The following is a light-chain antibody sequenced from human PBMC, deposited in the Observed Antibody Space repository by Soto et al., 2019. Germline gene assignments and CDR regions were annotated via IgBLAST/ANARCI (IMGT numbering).Light chain of an antibody. CDR1: SSDVGVYDF. CDR3: CSYTSSSTVL. J-gene: IGLJ7*01. CDR2: DVS. V-gene: IGLV2-14*01. Sequence: QSALTQPASVSGSPGQSITLSCTGTSSDVGVYDFVSWYQQQPAKAPKLLIYDVSYRPSGVSDRFSGSKSGNTASLTISGLQAEDEADYYCCSYTSSSTVLFGGGIQLTVL.